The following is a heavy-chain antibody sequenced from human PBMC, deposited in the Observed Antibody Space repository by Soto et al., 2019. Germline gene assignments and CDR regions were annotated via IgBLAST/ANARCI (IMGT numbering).Heavy chain of an antibody. CDR2: ILYDGSNK. CDR3: ARDDEGGSYCDLGY. Sequence: QVQLVESGGGVVQPGRSLRLSCEASGFTFSSYIMHWVRQAPGKGLEWVAVILYDGSNKYYADSVKGRFSISRDNSKNTLYLQMNSLRDEDTAVYYWARDDEGGSYCDLGYWGQGTQVTVSS. CDR1: GFTFSSYI. D-gene: IGHD3-10*01. J-gene: IGHJ4*02. V-gene: IGHV3-30-3*01.